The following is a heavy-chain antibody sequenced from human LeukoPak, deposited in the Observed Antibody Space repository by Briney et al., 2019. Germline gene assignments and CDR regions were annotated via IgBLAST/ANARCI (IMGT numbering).Heavy chain of an antibody. V-gene: IGHV3-48*01. CDR2: IGGSGSPI. CDR1: GFTFSSYT. Sequence: SGGSLRLSCAVSGFTFSSYTMNWIRQVPGKGLEWVSYIGGSGSPIYYADAVKGRFTISRDNAKNSLYLQMNSLRAEDTAVYYCARDRDYSFDYWGQGTLVTVSS. CDR3: ARDRDYSFDY. D-gene: IGHD4-11*01. J-gene: IGHJ4*02.